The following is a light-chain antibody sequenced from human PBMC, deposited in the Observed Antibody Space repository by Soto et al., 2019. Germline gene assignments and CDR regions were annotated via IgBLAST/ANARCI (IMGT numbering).Light chain of an antibody. J-gene: IGKJ1*01. Sequence: EIVMTQSPATLSGSPGERATLSCRASQSVSTNLAWYQQKPGQAPRLLIYGASTRATGIPARFSVSGSGTEFTLTISSLQSDYFAVYYCQQYTNRPPWTFGQGTKV. CDR3: QQYTNRPPWT. CDR2: GAS. V-gene: IGKV3-15*01. CDR1: QSVSTN.